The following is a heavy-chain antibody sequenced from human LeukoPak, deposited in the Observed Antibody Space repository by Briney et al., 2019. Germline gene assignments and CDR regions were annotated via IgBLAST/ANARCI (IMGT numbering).Heavy chain of an antibody. D-gene: IGHD2-15*01. CDR2: ISSSSSYI. CDR3: ARVIDRYCSGGSCTAFDI. V-gene: IGHV3-21*01. J-gene: IGHJ3*02. CDR1: GFTFSSYS. Sequence: GRSLRLSCAASGFTFSSYSMNWVRQAPGKGLEWVSSISSSSSYIYYADSVKGRFTISRDNAKNSLYLQMNSLRAEDTAVYYCARVIDRYCSGGSCTAFDIWGQGTMVTVSS.